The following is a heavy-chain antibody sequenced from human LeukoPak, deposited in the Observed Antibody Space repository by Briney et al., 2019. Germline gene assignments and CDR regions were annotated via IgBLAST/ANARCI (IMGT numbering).Heavy chain of an antibody. J-gene: IGHJ4*02. CDR2: IYYSRST. CDR3: ARAEYYFDY. Sequence: SSETLSLTCTVSGGSISSYYWSWIRQPPGKGLEWIGYIYYSRSTNYNPSLKSRVTISVDTSKNQFSLKLSSVTAADTAVYYCARAEYYFDYWGQGTLVTVSS. CDR1: GGSISSYY. V-gene: IGHV4-59*01.